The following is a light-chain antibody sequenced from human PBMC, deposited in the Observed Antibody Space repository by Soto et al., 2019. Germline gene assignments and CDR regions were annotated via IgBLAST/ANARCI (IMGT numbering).Light chain of an antibody. CDR1: QSISNS. J-gene: IGKJ2*01. V-gene: IGKV3-15*01. Sequence: EIVMTQSPASLSVSPGETATLSCRASQSISNSLAWYQQKPGQAPSLLIYGASTRATGIPARFSGSWSGTEFTLTIISLQAEDSALYYCQQYNNWPPRTFGQATKLEIK. CDR2: GAS. CDR3: QQYNNWPPRT.